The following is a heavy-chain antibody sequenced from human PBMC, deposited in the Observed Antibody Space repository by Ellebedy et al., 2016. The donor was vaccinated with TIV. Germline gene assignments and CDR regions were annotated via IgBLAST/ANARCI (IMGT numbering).Heavy chain of an antibody. J-gene: IGHJ4*02. D-gene: IGHD6-19*01. Sequence: SETLSLTCTVSGGSINSSNYYWGWIRQPPGKGLEWIGSISYGGSAYYNPPLKSRVTISVDTSKNQFSLKMTSVTAADTAVYYCARHPLEWLVGPTYFDYWGPGTLITVSS. CDR1: GGSINSSNYY. CDR3: ARHPLEWLVGPTYFDY. V-gene: IGHV4-39*01. CDR2: ISYGGSA.